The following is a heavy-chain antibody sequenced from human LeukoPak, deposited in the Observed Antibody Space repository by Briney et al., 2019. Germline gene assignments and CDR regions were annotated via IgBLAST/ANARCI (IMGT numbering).Heavy chain of an antibody. CDR3: ARHCSGGGCNSDAFDI. J-gene: IGHJ3*02. V-gene: IGHV4-4*09. CDR2: IYTSGST. CDR1: GGSISSYY. D-gene: IGHD2-15*01. Sequence: PSETLSLTCTVSGGSISSYYWSWIRQPPGKGLEWIGYIYTSGSTNYNPSLKSRVTISVDTSKNQFSLKLSSVTAADTAVYYCARHCSGGGCNSDAFDIWGQETMVTVSS.